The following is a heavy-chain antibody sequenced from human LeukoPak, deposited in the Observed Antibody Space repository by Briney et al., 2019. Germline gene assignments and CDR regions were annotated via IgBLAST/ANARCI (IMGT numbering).Heavy chain of an antibody. Sequence: SETLSLTCTVSGGSISSSSYYWGWIRQPPGKGLGWIGSIYYSGSTYYNPSLKSRVTISVDTSKNQFSLKLSSVTAADTAVYYCARATDVTIFGVVIIPLDAFDIWGQRTMVTVSS. CDR2: IYYSGST. CDR3: ARATDVTIFGVVIIPLDAFDI. D-gene: IGHD3-3*01. V-gene: IGHV4-39*01. J-gene: IGHJ3*02. CDR1: GGSISSSSYY.